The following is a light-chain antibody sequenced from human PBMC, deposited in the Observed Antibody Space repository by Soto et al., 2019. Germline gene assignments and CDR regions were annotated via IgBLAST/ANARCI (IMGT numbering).Light chain of an antibody. CDR1: SSDVGGYNS. V-gene: IGLV2-14*01. Sequence: QSALTQPASVSGSPGQSITISCTGTSSDVGGYNSVSWYQQHPGRAPKLMIYDVSNRPSGVSNHFSGSKSGNTSSLTISGLQAEDEADYYCSSYTTSSPVVFGGGTKLTVL. CDR2: DVS. CDR3: SSYTTSSPVV. J-gene: IGLJ2*01.